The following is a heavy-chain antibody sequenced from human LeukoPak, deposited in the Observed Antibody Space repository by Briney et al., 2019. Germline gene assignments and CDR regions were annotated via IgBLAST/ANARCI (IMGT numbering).Heavy chain of an antibody. J-gene: IGHJ6*03. CDR3: ASSSSPYYYMDV. CDR1: GYTFTGYG. D-gene: IGHD6-13*01. Sequence: SVKVSCKASGYTFTGYGISWVRQAPGQGLEWMGGIIPIFGTANYAQKFQGRVTITTDESTSTAYMELSSLRSEDTAVYYCASSSSPYYYMDVWGKGTTVTVSS. CDR2: IIPIFGTA. V-gene: IGHV1-69*05.